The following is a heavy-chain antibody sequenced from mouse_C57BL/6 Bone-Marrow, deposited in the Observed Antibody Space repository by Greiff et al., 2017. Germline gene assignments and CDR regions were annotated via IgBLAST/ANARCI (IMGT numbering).Heavy chain of an antibody. J-gene: IGHJ4*01. CDR1: GYTFTSYG. D-gene: IGHD2-5*01. V-gene: IGHV1-58*01. Sequence: VQLQQSGAELVRPGSSVKMSCKTSGYTFTSYGINWVKQRPGQGLEWIGYLYIGNGYTEYNEKFKGKATLTSDTSSSTAYMQLSSLTAEDSAIYFCARSTIVTLLPMDYWGQGTSVTVSS. CDR2: LYIGNGYT. CDR3: ARSTIVTLLPMDY.